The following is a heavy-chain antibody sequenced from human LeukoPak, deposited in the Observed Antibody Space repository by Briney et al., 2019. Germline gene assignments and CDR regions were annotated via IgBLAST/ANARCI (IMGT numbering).Heavy chain of an antibody. CDR1: GGSISTYY. V-gene: IGHV4-4*09. CDR2: ISSSGST. Sequence: SETLSLTCSVSGGSISTYYWTWIRQPPGKGLEWIGYISSSGSTNYNPSLKSRVTISVDTSKKQFSLKLNSVTAADTAVYYCARPKWSRGSWFAPWGQGTLVTVSS. J-gene: IGHJ5*02. D-gene: IGHD2-15*01. CDR3: ARPKWSRGSWFAP.